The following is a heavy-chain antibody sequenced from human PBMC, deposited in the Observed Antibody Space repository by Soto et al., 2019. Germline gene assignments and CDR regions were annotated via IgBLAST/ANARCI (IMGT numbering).Heavy chain of an antibody. CDR3: ARGRASGSYYLLDS. Sequence: GXSVKVSFKASGNTFTRYDINWVRQATGHGLEWMGWINPNSGNIGYAQKFQGRVTMTRDTATRTAYTEVSRLRSDDTAVYYCARGRASGSYYLLDSWGQGTLVTVSS. CDR1: GNTFTRYD. V-gene: IGHV1-8*01. CDR2: INPNSGNI. D-gene: IGHD3-10*01. J-gene: IGHJ4*02.